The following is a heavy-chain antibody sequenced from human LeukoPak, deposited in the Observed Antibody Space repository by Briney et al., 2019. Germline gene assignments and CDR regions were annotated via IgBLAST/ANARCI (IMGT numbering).Heavy chain of an antibody. CDR2: ISSSTTI. CDR1: GFTFSSYS. D-gene: IGHD2-15*01. CDR3: ARELAVPATGD. J-gene: IGHJ4*02. Sequence: GGSLRLSCAASGFTFSSYSMNWVRQAPGKGLEWVSYISSSTTIYYADSVKSRFTISRDNAKNSLYLQMNSLRAEDTAVYYCARELAVPATGDWGQGTLVTVSS. V-gene: IGHV3-48*01.